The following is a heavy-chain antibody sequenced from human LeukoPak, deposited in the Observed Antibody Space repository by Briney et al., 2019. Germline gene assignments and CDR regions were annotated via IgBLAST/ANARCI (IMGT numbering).Heavy chain of an antibody. J-gene: IGHJ4*02. CDR1: GGSISSYY. CDR2: IYTSGST. D-gene: IGHD2-2*01. CDR3: AAGYCSSTSCRGDYFDY. Sequence: KSSETLSLTCTVSGGSISSYYWSWIRQPAGKGLEWIGRIYTSGSTNYNPSLKSRVTMSVDTSKNQFSLKLSSVTAADTAVYYCAAGYCSSTSCRGDYFDYWGQGTLVTVSS. V-gene: IGHV4-4*07.